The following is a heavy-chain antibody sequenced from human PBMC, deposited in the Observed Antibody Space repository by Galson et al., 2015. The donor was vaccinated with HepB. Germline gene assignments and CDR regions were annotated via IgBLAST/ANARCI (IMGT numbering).Heavy chain of an antibody. J-gene: IGHJ4*02. V-gene: IGHV3-43D*03. CDR2: ISWDGGST. D-gene: IGHD3-10*01. CDR3: AKGSRDLPSGFDY. Sequence: SLRLSCAASGFTFDDYAMHWVRQAPGKGLEWVSLISWDGGSTYYADSVKGRFTISRDNSKNSLYLQMNSLRAEDTALYYCAKGSRDLPSGFDYWGQGTLVTVSS. CDR1: GFTFDDYA.